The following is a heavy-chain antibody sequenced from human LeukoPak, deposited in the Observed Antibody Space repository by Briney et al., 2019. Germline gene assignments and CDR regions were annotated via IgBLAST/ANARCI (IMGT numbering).Heavy chain of an antibody. CDR3: ARENGDYDY. D-gene: IGHD4-17*01. CDR2: IYYSGST. Sequence: PSETLSLTCTVSGGSISSYYWSWIRQPPGKGLECIGYIYYSGSTNYNPSLKSRVTISVDTSKNQFSLKLSSVTAADTAVYYCARENGDYDYWGQGTLVTVSS. V-gene: IGHV4-59*12. CDR1: GGSISSYY. J-gene: IGHJ4*02.